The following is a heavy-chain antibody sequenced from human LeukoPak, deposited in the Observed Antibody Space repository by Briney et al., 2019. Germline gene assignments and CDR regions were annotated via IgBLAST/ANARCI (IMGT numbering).Heavy chain of an antibody. D-gene: IGHD4-23*01. V-gene: IGHV3-7*01. CDR2: INQVGSSK. CDR3: ARGGNRDYGGTDAFDI. Sequence: PGGSLRLSCAASGFTFTTYWMGWVRQAPGKGPEWVANINQVGSSKYFVDSVKGRFIISRDNAKNSLYLQMNSLRDEDTAVYYCARGGNRDYGGTDAFDIWGQGTMVTVSS. CDR1: GFTFTTYW. J-gene: IGHJ3*02.